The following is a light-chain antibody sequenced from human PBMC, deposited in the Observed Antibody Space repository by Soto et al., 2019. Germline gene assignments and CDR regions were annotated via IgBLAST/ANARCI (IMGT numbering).Light chain of an antibody. CDR3: QQYNTSWT. Sequence: DIHLTQSPSTLSASVGDRVTITCRASQTISHWLAWYQQKPGKAPKLLIFDASNLKNGVPSRFRGRGSGTEFALSITGLHPDDYAAYYCQQYNTSWTFGQGTTVDI. CDR1: QTISHW. V-gene: IGKV1-5*01. CDR2: DAS. J-gene: IGKJ1*01.